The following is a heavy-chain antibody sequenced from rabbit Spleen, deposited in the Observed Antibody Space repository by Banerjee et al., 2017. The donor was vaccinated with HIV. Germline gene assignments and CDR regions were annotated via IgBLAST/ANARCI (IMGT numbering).Heavy chain of an antibody. CDR2: IYAGSSGST. CDR1: GFSFSSSYW. J-gene: IGHJ2*01. Sequence: QEQLEESGGDLVKPEGSLTLTCTASGFSFSSSYWICWVRQAPGKGLEWIACIYAGSSGSTYYASWAKGRFTISKTSSTTVTLQMTSLTAADTATYFCARGYDSRGGGYSGYDTFDPWGQGTLVTVS. CDR3: ARGYDSRGGGYSGYDTFDP. V-gene: IGHV1S45*01. D-gene: IGHD1-1*01.